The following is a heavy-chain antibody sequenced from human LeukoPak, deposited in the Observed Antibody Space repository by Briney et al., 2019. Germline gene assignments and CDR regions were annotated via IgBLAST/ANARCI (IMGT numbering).Heavy chain of an antibody. D-gene: IGHD3-3*01. CDR3: ARNKLGDFWSGYYTYYYGMDV. V-gene: IGHV1-69*01. J-gene: IGHJ6*02. CDR2: IIPIFGTA. Sequence: SVKVSCKTSGGTFSSYAISWVRQAPGQGLEWMGGIIPIFGTANSAQKFQGRVTITADESTSTAYMELSSLRSEDTAVYYCARNKLGDFWSGYYTYYYGMDVWGQGTTVTVSS. CDR1: GGTFSSYA.